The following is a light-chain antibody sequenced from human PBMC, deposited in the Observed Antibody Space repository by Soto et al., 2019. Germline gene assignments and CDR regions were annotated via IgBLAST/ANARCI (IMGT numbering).Light chain of an antibody. V-gene: IGLV1-51*01. CDR2: YDN. Sequence: QSVLTQPPSVSAAPGQKVTVSCSGSSSNIGGNSVSWYQQLPGTAPKLLIYYDNKRPSGIPDRFSGSKTGTSATLGITGFQTGDEADYYCGSWDSSLSAYVFXTGTKVTVL. CDR3: GSWDSSLSAYV. J-gene: IGLJ1*01. CDR1: SSNIGGNS.